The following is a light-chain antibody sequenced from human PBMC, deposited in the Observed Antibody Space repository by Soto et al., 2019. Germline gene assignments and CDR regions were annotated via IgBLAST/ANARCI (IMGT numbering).Light chain of an antibody. J-gene: IGLJ2*01. CDR3: AAWDDSLSAVV. CDR2: GNN. Sequence: QSVLTQPPSASGTPGQTVTISSSGSSSNIGTNYVSWYQQLPGTAPKLLIYGNNQRPSGVPDRFSGSRSGTSASLAISGLRSEDEADYYCAAWDDSLSAVVFGGGTKLTVL. CDR1: SSNIGTNY. V-gene: IGLV1-47*01.